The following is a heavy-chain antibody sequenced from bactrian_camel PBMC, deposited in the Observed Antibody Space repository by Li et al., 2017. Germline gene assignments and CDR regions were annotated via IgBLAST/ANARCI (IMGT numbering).Heavy chain of an antibody. D-gene: IGHD6*01. CDR1: GYTYYS. J-gene: IGHJ4*01. V-gene: IGHV3S55*01. CDR3: VRDLGFGSGWEFDC. Sequence: HVQLVESGGGSVQAGGSLRLSCAGSGYTYYSMGWFRQAVGKEREGVAAVDTVGSATYADSVEGRFTISRDNAKNTVYLQMNSLKPEGTAVYYCVRDLGFGSGWEFDCWGQGTQVTVS. CDR2: VDTVGSA.